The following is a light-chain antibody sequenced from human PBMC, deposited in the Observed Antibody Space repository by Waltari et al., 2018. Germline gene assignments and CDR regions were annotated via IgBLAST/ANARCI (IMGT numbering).Light chain of an antibody. V-gene: IGKV1-12*01. CDR3: QQGYNTRT. CDR2: AAS. CDR1: QGISSW. Sequence: IQMTQSPYSLSASVGDKVTITCRASQGISSWLAWYQQKPGKAPKLLIYAASSLQSGVPSRFSGSGSGTDYTLTISSLQPEDFATYYCQQGYNTRTFGQGTKVEIK. J-gene: IGKJ1*01.